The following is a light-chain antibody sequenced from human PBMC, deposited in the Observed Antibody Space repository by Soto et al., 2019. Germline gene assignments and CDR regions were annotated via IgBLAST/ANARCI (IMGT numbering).Light chain of an antibody. V-gene: IGLV2-11*01. J-gene: IGLJ1*01. Sequence: QSALTQPRSVSGSPGQSVTISCTGTSSDVGGYNYVSWYQQHPGKAPKLMIYDVSKRPSGVPDRFSGSKSGNTASLTISGLQAEDEADYYCCSYAGSYTPFYVFGTGTKLT. CDR3: CSYAGSYTPFYV. CDR1: SSDVGGYNY. CDR2: DVS.